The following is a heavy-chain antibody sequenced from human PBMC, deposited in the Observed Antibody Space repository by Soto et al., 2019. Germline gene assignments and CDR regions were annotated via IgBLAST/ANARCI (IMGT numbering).Heavy chain of an antibody. CDR3: VRTSLVVAAATREDY. V-gene: IGHV3-74*01. Sequence: VQLVESGGGLVQPGGSLRLSCAASGFTFSSYWMHWVRQAPGKGLVCVSRINSDGSSTSYADSVKGRFTISRDNAKITLYLQMNSLRAEDTAVYYCVRTSLVVAAATREDYWGQGTLVTVSS. D-gene: IGHD2-15*01. CDR2: INSDGSST. CDR1: GFTFSSYW. J-gene: IGHJ4*02.